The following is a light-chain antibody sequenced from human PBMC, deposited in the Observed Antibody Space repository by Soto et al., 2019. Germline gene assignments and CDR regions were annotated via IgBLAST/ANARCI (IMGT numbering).Light chain of an antibody. CDR1: QSVSNN. CDR2: AAS. J-gene: IGKJ1*01. CDR3: QHYNDWPPWT. V-gene: IGKV3-15*01. Sequence: DIVMTQSPATLSVSPGERAALSCRASQSVSNNVAWYQQKPGQAPRVVIYAASMRATGIPARFSGRGSGTEFTLTISSLQSEDFAVYYCQHYNDWPPWTFGQGTKVEIK.